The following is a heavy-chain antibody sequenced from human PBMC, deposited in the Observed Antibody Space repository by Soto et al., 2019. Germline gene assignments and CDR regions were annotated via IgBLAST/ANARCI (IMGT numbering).Heavy chain of an antibody. Sequence: ASVTVSCTTSGYTFTRYYIHLLRQAPGHPLELMGIIKPRGGSTSYAQKFQCRVTMTRDMSTSTGYMELRSLRSQDTVVYYCGRDRDFTAAKKYYYYYGMDVWGQGTTVTVSS. CDR2: IKPRGGST. CDR1: GYTFTRYY. CDR3: GRDRDFTAAKKYYYYYGMDV. J-gene: IGHJ6*02. D-gene: IGHD2-2*01. V-gene: IGHV1-46*01.